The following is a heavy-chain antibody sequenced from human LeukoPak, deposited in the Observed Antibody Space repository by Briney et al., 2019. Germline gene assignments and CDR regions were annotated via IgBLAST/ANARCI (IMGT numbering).Heavy chain of an antibody. Sequence: SETLSLTCTVSGGSISSYYWSWIRQPPGRGLEWIGYIYYSGSTNYNPSLKSRVTISVDTSKNQFSPKLSSVTAADTAVYYCARWEGYSYDYYYYGMDVWGQGTTVAVSS. CDR1: GGSISSYY. J-gene: IGHJ6*02. CDR3: ARWEGYSYDYYYYGMDV. CDR2: IYYSGST. V-gene: IGHV4-59*08. D-gene: IGHD5-18*01.